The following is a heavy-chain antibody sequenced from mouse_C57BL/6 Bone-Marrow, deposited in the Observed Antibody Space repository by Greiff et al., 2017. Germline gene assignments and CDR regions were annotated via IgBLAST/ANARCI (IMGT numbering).Heavy chain of an antibody. V-gene: IGHV1-69*01. CDR1: GYTFTSYW. Sequence: VQLQQPGAELVMPGASVKLSCKASGYTFTSYWMHWVKQRPGQGLEWIGEIDPSDSYTNYNQKFKGKSTLTVDKSSSTAYMQLSSLTSEDSAVYYCARWGNSPYAMDYWGQGTSVTVSS. D-gene: IGHD2-1*01. J-gene: IGHJ4*01. CDR3: ARWGNSPYAMDY. CDR2: IDPSDSYT.